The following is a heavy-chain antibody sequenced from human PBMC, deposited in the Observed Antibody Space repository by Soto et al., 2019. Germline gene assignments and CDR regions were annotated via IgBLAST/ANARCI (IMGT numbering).Heavy chain of an antibody. Sequence: EVQLLESGGGLVQPGGSLRLSCAASGLSFGSYAMFWVRQAPGKGLEWVSAITSGGDKTYFADSVKGRFTISRDNSRNTVYLQLNSLRAEGTAVYFCTYGPLITRDNWGQGTLVTVSS. CDR1: GLSFGSYA. J-gene: IGHJ4*02. D-gene: IGHD3-22*01. V-gene: IGHV3-23*01. CDR3: TYGPLITRDN. CDR2: ITSGGDKT.